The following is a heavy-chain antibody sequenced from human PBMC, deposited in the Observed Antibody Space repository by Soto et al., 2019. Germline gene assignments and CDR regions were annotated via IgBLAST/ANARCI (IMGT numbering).Heavy chain of an antibody. CDR1: GFTFSSYA. Sequence: VGSLRLSCAASGFTFSSYAMHWVRQAPGKGLEWVAVISYDGSNKYYADSVKGRFTISRDNSKNTLYLQMNSLRAEDTAVYYCARDRAYCGGDCYSATLMDVWGQGTTVTVSS. V-gene: IGHV3-30-3*01. CDR2: ISYDGSNK. D-gene: IGHD2-21*02. J-gene: IGHJ6*02. CDR3: ARDRAYCGGDCYSATLMDV.